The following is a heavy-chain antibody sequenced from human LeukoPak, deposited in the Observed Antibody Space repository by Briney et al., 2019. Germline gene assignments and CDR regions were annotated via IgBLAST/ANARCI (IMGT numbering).Heavy chain of an antibody. V-gene: IGHV4-59*11. Sequence: PSETLSLTCSVSGGSISSHYWTRMRQPPGKGLEWIGYISYSGITNYNPSLKSRVSISVDTSMNQLSLKVNSVTTADTAVYYCARLAVAGDYDHFYFYMDVWGKGTTVTVSS. CDR2: ISYSGIT. D-gene: IGHD6-19*01. J-gene: IGHJ6*03. CDR3: ARLAVAGDYDHFYFYMDV. CDR1: GGSISSHY.